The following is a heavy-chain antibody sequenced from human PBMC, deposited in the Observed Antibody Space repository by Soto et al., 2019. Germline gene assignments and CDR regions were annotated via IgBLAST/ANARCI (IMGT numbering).Heavy chain of an antibody. V-gene: IGHV3-21*01. CDR1: GFTFSSYS. Sequence: EVQLVESGGGLVKPGGSLRLSCAASGFTFSSYSMNWVRQAPGKGLEWVSSISSSSSYIYYADSVKGRFTISRDNAKNSLYLQMTSLRAEDSAVYYCARLTSYDISGDYCYWGQGTLVTVSS. D-gene: IGHD3-22*01. J-gene: IGHJ4*02. CDR2: ISSSSSYI. CDR3: ARLTSYDISGDYCY.